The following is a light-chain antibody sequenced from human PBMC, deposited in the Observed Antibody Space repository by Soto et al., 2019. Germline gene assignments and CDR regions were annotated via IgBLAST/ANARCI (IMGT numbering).Light chain of an antibody. CDR1: QSVSSY. CDR3: EQRSNWPPKLT. Sequence: EIVLTQSPATLSLSPGERATLSCRASQSVSSYLAWYQQKPGQAPRLLIYDASNRATGIPARFSGSGSGTDFTLTISSLEPEDFAVYYCEQRSNWPPKLTFGGGTKVEIK. J-gene: IGKJ4*01. V-gene: IGKV3-11*01. CDR2: DAS.